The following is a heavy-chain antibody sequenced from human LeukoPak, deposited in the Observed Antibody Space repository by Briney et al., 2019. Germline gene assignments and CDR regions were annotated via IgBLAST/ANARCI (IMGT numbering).Heavy chain of an antibody. CDR2: MSDSGGRT. D-gene: IGHD3-22*01. CDR1: GITLSNYG. Sequence: GGSLRLSCAVSGITLSNYGMSWVRQPPGKGLEWVAGMSDSGGRTNYADSVKGRFTISRDNRKNTLYLQMSSLRAEDTAVYFCAKRGVVIRVILVGFHKEANYFDSWGQGALVTVSS. J-gene: IGHJ4*02. CDR3: AKRGVVIRVILVGFHKEANYFDS. V-gene: IGHV3-23*01.